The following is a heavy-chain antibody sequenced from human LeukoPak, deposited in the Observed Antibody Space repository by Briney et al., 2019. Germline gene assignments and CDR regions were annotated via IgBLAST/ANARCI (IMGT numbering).Heavy chain of an antibody. J-gene: IGHJ6*03. CDR2: IYYSGST. Sequence: SETLSLTCTVSGGSISSYYWSWIRQPPGKGLEWIEYIYYSGSTNCNPSLKSRVTISVDTSKNQFSLKLSSVTAADTAVYYCARHGGAAAGGYYYYYMDVWGKGTTVTISS. CDR3: ARHGGAAAGGYYYYYMDV. CDR1: GGSISSYY. V-gene: IGHV4-59*01. D-gene: IGHD6-13*01.